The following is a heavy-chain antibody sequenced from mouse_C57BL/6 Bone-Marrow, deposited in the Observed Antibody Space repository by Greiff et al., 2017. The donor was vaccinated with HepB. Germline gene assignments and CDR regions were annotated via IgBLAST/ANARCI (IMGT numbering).Heavy chain of an antibody. V-gene: IGHV1-26*01. CDR3: ARCYYDYGGSTNYFDY. Sequence: VQLQQSGPELVKPGASVKISCKASGYTFTDYYMNWVKQSHGKSLEWIGDINPNNGGTSYNQKFKGKATLTVDKSSSTAYMELRSLTSEDSAVYYCARCYYDYGGSTNYFDYWGQGTTLTVSS. CDR2: INPNNGGT. CDR1: GYTFTDYY. J-gene: IGHJ2*01. D-gene: IGHD2-4*01.